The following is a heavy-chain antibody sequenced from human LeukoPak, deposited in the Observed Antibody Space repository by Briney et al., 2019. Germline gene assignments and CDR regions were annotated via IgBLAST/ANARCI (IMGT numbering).Heavy chain of an antibody. D-gene: IGHD1-1*01. J-gene: IGHJ6*02. V-gene: IGHV1-69*01. Sequence: SVKVSCTASGGTFSSYAISWVRQAPGQGLEWMGGIIPIFGTANYAQKFQGRVTITADESTSTAYMELSSLRSEDTAVYYCARHLVQLERRSDYGMDVWGQGTTVTVSS. CDR2: IIPIFGTA. CDR3: ARHLVQLERRSDYGMDV. CDR1: GGTFSSYA.